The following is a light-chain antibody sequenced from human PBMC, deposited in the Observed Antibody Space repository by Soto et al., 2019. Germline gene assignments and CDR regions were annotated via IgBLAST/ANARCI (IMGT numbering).Light chain of an antibody. CDR3: QSYDGSLYV. CDR1: SSNIGAGYG. J-gene: IGLJ1*01. Sequence: QSVLTQPPSVSGAPGQSVTISCTGSSSNIGAGYGVHWYQQFPGAAPKLLIYGNSNRPSGVPDRFSGSKSGTSASLAISGLLAEDEADYYCQSYDGSLYVFGSGTKLTVL. V-gene: IGLV1-40*01. CDR2: GNS.